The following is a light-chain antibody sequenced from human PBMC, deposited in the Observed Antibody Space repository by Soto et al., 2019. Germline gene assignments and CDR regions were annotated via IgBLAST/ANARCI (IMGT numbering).Light chain of an antibody. CDR3: QSFDNSLRGFYV. J-gene: IGLJ1*01. Sequence: QSVLTQPPSVSGAPGQRVTISCTGSISNIGAGYDVHWYQQLPGRAPKLIIYDNKNRPSGVPDRFSGSNSGASASLAITGLQAEDEADYYCQSFDNSLRGFYVFGTGTKVTVL. V-gene: IGLV1-40*01. CDR1: ISNIGAGYD. CDR2: DNK.